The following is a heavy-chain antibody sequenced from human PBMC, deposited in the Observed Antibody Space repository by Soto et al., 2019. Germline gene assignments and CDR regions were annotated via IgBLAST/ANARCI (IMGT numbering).Heavy chain of an antibody. CDR3: ARDYDFWSGPYGMDV. Sequence: SETLSLTCTVSGGSISSYYWSWIRQPPGKGLEWIGYIYYSGSTNYNPSLKSRVTISVDTSKNQFSLKLSSVTAADTAVYYCARDYDFWSGPYGMDVWGQGTTVTAP. V-gene: IGHV4-59*01. J-gene: IGHJ6*02. D-gene: IGHD3-3*01. CDR1: GGSISSYY. CDR2: IYYSGST.